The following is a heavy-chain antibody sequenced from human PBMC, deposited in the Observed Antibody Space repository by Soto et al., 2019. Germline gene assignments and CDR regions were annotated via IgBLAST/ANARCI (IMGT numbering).Heavy chain of an antibody. D-gene: IGHD2-21*02. CDR3: ASGAPDIVVVTAILHYDYYGMDV. CDR2: IIPIFGTA. CDR1: GGTFSSYA. J-gene: IGHJ6*02. Sequence: QVQLVQSGAEVNKPGSSVKVSCKASGGTFSSYAISWVRQAPGQGLEWMGGIIPIFGTANYAQKFQGRVKITADESTSCAYMELSSLRSEDTAVYYCASGAPDIVVVTAILHYDYYGMDVWGQGTTVTVSS. V-gene: IGHV1-69*01.